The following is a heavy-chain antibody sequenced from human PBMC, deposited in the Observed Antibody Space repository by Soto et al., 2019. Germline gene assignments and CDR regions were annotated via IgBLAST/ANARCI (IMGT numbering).Heavy chain of an antibody. CDR3: ARGRGYSSSWSIYYFDF. CDR1: GFTFSSHG. J-gene: IGHJ4*02. D-gene: IGHD6-13*01. Sequence: GGSLRLSCGASGFTFSSHGMHWVRQAPGKGLEWVAVIRYDGSNKYYADSVKGRFTISRDNSKNTLYLQMNSLRAEDTAVYYCARGRGYSSSWSIYYFDFWGQGTQVTV. V-gene: IGHV3-33*01. CDR2: IRYDGSNK.